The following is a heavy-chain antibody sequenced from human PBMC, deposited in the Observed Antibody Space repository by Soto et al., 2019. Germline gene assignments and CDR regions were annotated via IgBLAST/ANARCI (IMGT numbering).Heavy chain of an antibody. V-gene: IGHV1-69*06. CDR2: IIPIFGTA. CDR3: ARVRSDFWSGYYIDIWFDP. CDR1: GGTFSSYA. Sequence: GASVKVSCKASGGTFSSYAISWLRQAPGQGLEWMGGIIPIFGTANYAQKFQGRVTITADKSTSTAYMELSSLRSEDTAVYYCARVRSDFWSGYYIDIWFDPWGQGTLVTVSS. D-gene: IGHD3-3*01. J-gene: IGHJ5*02.